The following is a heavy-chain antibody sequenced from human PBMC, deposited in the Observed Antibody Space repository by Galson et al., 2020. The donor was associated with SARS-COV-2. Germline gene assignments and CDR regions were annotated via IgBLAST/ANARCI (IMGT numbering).Heavy chain of an antibody. D-gene: IGHD6-13*01. CDR1: GFTFSSYS. V-gene: IGHV3-7*01. J-gene: IGHJ6*02. CDR2: IKQDGSEK. CDR3: ARCSSSWALWGYDGMDV. Sequence: TGGSLRLSCAASGFTFSSYSMTWVRHAPGKGVEWVANIKQDGSEKDYVDSVKGRFTISRDNAKNSLYLQINSLTVGDTAVYYCARCSSSWALWGYDGMDVWGPGTTVTVSS.